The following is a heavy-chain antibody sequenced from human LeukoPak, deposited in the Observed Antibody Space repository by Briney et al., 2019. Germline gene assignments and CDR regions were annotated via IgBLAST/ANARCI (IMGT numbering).Heavy chain of an antibody. D-gene: IGHD5-12*01. J-gene: IGHJ4*02. CDR2: FDPEEGKT. CDR3: ATNTHNGYAIDS. V-gene: IGHV1-24*01. Sequence: ASVKVSCKVSGYRLNELSIHWVRQGPGKGLEWMGGFDPEEGKTIYAQKLQGRVSMTEDTSTDTAFMELRSLRSEDTAVYYCATNTHNGYAIDSWGQGTLITVSS. CDR1: GYRLNELS.